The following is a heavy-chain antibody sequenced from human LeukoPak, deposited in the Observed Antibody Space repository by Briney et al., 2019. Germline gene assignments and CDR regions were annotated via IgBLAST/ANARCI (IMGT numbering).Heavy chain of an antibody. CDR1: GFTFSSFN. CDR3: ARDPYSGNYGNDYYYYMDV. CDR2: ITSSGTHI. J-gene: IGHJ6*03. V-gene: IGHV3-21*01. Sequence: GGTLRLSCAASGFTFSSFNMNWVRQAPGKAMEWVSSITSSGTHIFYADSVRGRFTISRDNAKNSLYLQMDSLGPDDTAVYYCARDPYSGNYGNDYYYYMDVWGKGTTVTISS. D-gene: IGHD1-26*01.